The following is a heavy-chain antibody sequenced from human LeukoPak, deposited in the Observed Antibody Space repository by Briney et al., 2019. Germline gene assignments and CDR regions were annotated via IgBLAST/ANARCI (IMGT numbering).Heavy chain of an antibody. J-gene: IGHJ4*02. V-gene: IGHV3-21*01. CDR1: GFTFSGYS. Sequence: GGSLRLSCAASGFTFSGYSMNWVRQAPGKGLEWVSSISSSSSYIYYADSVKGRFTISRDNAKNSLYLQMNSLRAEDTAVYYCARGRYYDSSGYDYWGQGTLVTVSS. CDR2: ISSSSSYI. D-gene: IGHD3-22*01. CDR3: ARGRYYDSSGYDY.